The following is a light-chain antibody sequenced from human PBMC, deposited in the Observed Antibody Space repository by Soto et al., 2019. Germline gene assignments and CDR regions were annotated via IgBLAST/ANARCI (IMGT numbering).Light chain of an antibody. Sequence: QSALTQPRSVSGSPGQSVTISCTGTSSDVGAYNYVSGYQHHPGKAPKVMIYDVSERPSGVPDRFSGSKSDNKASLTISGLQAEDEADYYCCSYAGSYSWVFGGGTQLTVL. CDR3: CSYAGSYSWV. V-gene: IGLV2-11*01. CDR1: SSDVGAYNY. CDR2: DVS. J-gene: IGLJ7*01.